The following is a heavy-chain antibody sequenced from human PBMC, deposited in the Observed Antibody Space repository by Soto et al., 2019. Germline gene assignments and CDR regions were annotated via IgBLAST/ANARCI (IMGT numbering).Heavy chain of an antibody. D-gene: IGHD3-22*01. CDR3: ARDLTNYYDSSGYAFDI. CDR1: GGTFSSYA. Sequence: SVKVSCKASGGTFSSYAISWVRQAPGQGLEWMGGIIPIFGTANYAQEFQGRVTITADESTSTAYMELSSLRSEDTAVYYCARDLTNYYDSSGYAFDIWGQGTMVTVSS. J-gene: IGHJ3*02. CDR2: IIPIFGTA. V-gene: IGHV1-69*13.